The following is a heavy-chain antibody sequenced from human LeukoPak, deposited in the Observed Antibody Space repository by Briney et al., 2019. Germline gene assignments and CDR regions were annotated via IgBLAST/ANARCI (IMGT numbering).Heavy chain of an antibody. CDR1: EYTLTELS. CDR2: FDPEDGET. D-gene: IGHD3-3*01. V-gene: IGHV1-24*01. J-gene: IGHJ1*01. Sequence: ASVKVSCKVSEYTLTELSMHWVRQAPGKGLEWMGGFDPEDGETVYSQNFQGRVIMTEDTSTDTAYMELRSLRSEDTAVYYCATAPLPDLWSGYYSQYFLHWGRGTLVTVSS. CDR3: ATAPLPDLWSGYYSQYFLH.